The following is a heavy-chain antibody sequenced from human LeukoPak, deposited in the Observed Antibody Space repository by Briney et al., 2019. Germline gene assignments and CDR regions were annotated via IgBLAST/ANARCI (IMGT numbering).Heavy chain of an antibody. CDR2: IDPNNGAT. V-gene: IGHV1-2*06. CDR3: AREMSTVTTSHVFDY. Sequence: GASVRVSCKASRYTFTGYYMHWVRQAPGQGFEWMGRIDPNNGATNYAQKFQGRVTMTRDTSTSTVYMELSSLRSEDTAVYYCAREMSTVTTSHVFDYWGQGTLVTVSS. CDR1: RYTFTGYY. J-gene: IGHJ4*02. D-gene: IGHD4-17*01.